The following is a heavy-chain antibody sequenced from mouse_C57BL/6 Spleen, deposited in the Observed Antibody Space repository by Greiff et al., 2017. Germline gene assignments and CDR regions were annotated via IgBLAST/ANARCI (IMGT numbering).Heavy chain of an antibody. V-gene: IGHV1-15*01. J-gene: IGHJ2*01. CDR1: GYTFTDYE. D-gene: IGHD2-3*01. CDR3: TRGGYYSPYVDY. Sequence: QVQLQQSGAELVRPGASVTLSCKASGYTFTDYEMHWVKQTPVHGLEWIGAIDPETGGTAYNQKFKGKAILTADKSSSTAYMELRSLTSEDSAVYYCTRGGYYSPYVDYWGQGTTLTVSS. CDR2: IDPETGGT.